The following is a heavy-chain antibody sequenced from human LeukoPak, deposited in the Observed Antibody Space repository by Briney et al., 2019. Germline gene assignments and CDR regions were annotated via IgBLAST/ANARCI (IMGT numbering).Heavy chain of an antibody. V-gene: IGHV3-48*03. D-gene: IGHD2-15*01. Sequence: PGGSLRLACAAYALTFSNSEIDSVRRAPGKGLEWLSYISMSGGTIFYAASVKARFTIPRETARNSLYLQITSLRAKETAVYHCARKYSGYCGGGSCLPLHYWGGGTLVTVSS. CDR2: ISMSGGTI. J-gene: IGHJ4*02. CDR1: ALTFSNSE. CDR3: ARKYSGYCGGGSCLPLHY.